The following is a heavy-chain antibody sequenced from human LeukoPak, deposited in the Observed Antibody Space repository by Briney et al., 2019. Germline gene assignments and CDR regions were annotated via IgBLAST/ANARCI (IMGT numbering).Heavy chain of an antibody. CDR2: IYYSGST. D-gene: IGHD2-21*01. CDR3: ASSRGVVRGAFDI. V-gene: IGHV4-59*08. CDR1: DASISSYY. J-gene: IGHJ3*02. Sequence: SETLSLTCTVSDASISSYYWSWIRQPPGKGLEWIGYIYYSGSTKYNPSLKSRVTISVDTSKNQFSLRLSSVTAADTAVYYCASSRGVVRGAFDIWGQGTMVTVSS.